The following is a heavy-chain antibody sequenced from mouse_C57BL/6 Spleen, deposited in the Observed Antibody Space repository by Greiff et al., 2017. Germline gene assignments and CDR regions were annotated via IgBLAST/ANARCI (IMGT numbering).Heavy chain of an antibody. V-gene: IGHV5-6*01. CDR1: GFTFSSYG. CDR3: ARRIYDGYFYWYFDV. Sequence: EVQGVESGGDLVKPGGSLKLSCAASGFTFSSYGMSWVRQTPDKRLEWVATISSGGSYTYYPDSVKGRFTISRDNAKNTLYLQMSSLKSEDTAMYYCARRIYDGYFYWYFDVWGTGTTVTVSS. D-gene: IGHD2-3*01. CDR2: ISSGGSYT. J-gene: IGHJ1*03.